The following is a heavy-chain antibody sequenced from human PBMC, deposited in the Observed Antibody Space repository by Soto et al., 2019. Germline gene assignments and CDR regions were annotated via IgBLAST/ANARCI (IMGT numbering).Heavy chain of an antibody. Sequence: QVQLAQSGAEVKKPGASVKVSCKASRYTFFTYDINWLRQAPGQGLQWMGWMNPTSGNTGYPQNFQGRVTMTRDTSTTTDYMELSSLRSEDTGMYYCVVATADGFDFWGQGTMFAVCS. V-gene: IGHV1-8*01. CDR2: MNPTSGNT. D-gene: IGHD5-12*01. CDR1: RYTFFTYD. J-gene: IGHJ3*01. CDR3: VVATADGFDF.